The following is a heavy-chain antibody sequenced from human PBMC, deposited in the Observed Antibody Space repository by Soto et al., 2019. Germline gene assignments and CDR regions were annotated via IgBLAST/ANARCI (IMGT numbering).Heavy chain of an antibody. J-gene: IGHJ4*02. CDR3: ARGDDYGDFDY. V-gene: IGHV4-34*01. Sequence: SDTLSLTCAVYGGSFSVYYWSWIRQPPRKGLEWIGEINHSGSTNYNPSLKSRVTISVDTSKNQFSLKLSSVTAADTAVYYCARGDDYGDFDYWGQGTPVTVSS. CDR2: INHSGST. D-gene: IGHD4-17*01. CDR1: GGSFSVYY.